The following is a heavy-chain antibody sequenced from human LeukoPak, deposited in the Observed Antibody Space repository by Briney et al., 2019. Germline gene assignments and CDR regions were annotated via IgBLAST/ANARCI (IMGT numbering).Heavy chain of an antibody. Sequence: PGGSLRLSCAASGFTFSDYYMSWIRQAPGEGLEWVSYISSSGSTIYYADSVKGRFTISRDNAKNSLYLQVNSLRAEDTAVYYCARDCSGGSCSDYWGQGTLVTVSS. CDR1: GFTFSDYY. J-gene: IGHJ4*02. D-gene: IGHD2-15*01. CDR2: ISSSGSTI. V-gene: IGHV3-11*01. CDR3: ARDCSGGSCSDY.